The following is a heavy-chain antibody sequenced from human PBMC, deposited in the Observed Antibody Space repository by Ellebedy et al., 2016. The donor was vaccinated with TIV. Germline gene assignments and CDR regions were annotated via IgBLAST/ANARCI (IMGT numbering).Heavy chain of an antibody. Sequence: MPSETLSLTCGVYGGSFSGYFWSWIRQSPGKGLEWIGEINPSGTTNYNPSLKSRVTMSVDTPKNQFSLWLTSVTAADTAVYYCARARGQYLYGSGSYFTNWGQGEMVNVSS. CDR3: ARARGQYLYGSGSYFTN. J-gene: IGHJ4*02. CDR2: INPSGTT. CDR1: GGSFSGYF. V-gene: IGHV4-34*01. D-gene: IGHD3-10*01.